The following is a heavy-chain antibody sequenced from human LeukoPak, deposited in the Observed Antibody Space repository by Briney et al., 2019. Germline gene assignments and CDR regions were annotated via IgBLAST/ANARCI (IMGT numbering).Heavy chain of an antibody. D-gene: IGHD6-19*01. CDR3: ARAGATSSGWTPKDYFDY. CDR1: GFTFSSYS. Sequence: GGSLRLSCAASGFTFSSYSMNWVRQAPGKGLEWVSSISSSSSYIYYADSVKGRFTISRDNAKNSLYLQMNSLRAEDTAVYYCARAGATSSGWTPKDYFDYWGQGTLVTVSS. V-gene: IGHV3-21*01. CDR2: ISSSSSYI. J-gene: IGHJ4*02.